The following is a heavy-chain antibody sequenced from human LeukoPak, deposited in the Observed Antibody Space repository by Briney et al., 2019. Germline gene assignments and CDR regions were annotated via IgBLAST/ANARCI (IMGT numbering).Heavy chain of an antibody. D-gene: IGHD3-22*01. Sequence: GGSLRLSCAASGFTFSDYYMSWIRQAPGKGLEWVSAISGSGGSTYYADSVKGRFTISRDNSKNTLYLQMNSLRAEDTAVYYCAKSSRGSGYYDSSGYLDYWGQGTLVTVSS. CDR3: AKSSRGSGYYDSSGYLDY. J-gene: IGHJ4*02. CDR2: ISGSGGST. CDR1: GFTFSDYY. V-gene: IGHV3-23*01.